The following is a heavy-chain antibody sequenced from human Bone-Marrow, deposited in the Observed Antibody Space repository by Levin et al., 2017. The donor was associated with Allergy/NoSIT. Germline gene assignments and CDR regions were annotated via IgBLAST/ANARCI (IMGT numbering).Heavy chain of an antibody. CDR1: GGSFSGYY. CDR2: INHSGST. Sequence: NPSETLSLTCAVYGGSFSGYYWSWIRQPPGKGLEWIGEINHSGSTNYNPSLKSRVTISVDTSKNQFSLKLSSVTAADTAVYYCARAPFNPHGSGSYYWRDPLEVGFGDYYYGMDVWGQGTTVTVSS. CDR3: ARAPFNPHGSGSYYWRDPLEVGFGDYYYGMDV. J-gene: IGHJ6*02. V-gene: IGHV4-34*01. D-gene: IGHD3-10*01.